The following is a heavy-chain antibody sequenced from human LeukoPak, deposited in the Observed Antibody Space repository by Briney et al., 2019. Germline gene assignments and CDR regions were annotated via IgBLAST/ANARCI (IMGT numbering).Heavy chain of an antibody. V-gene: IGHV3-11*01. CDR3: TSQYYYAMDV. CDR1: GFTFSDYY. Sequence: GGSLRLSCAASGFTFSDYYMSWIRQAPGKGLEWVSHISDSGRTIYYADSVKGRFTISRDNAKNSLYLQMNSLRAEDTAVYYCTSQYYYAMDVWGQGTTDTVSS. CDR2: ISDSGRTI. J-gene: IGHJ6*02.